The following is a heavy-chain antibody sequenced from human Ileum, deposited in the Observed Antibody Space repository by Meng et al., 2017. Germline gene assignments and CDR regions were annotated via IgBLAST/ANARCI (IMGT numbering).Heavy chain of an antibody. Sequence: GESLKISCAASGFTFSNAWMSWVRQAPGKWLEWVGHIKSKTDGGTTDYAAPVKGRFTISRDDSKNTLYLQMNSLNTEDTAVYYCTTDLDYYDSSGYYYGPFDYWGQGTLVTVSS. J-gene: IGHJ4*02. D-gene: IGHD3-22*01. CDR2: IKSKTDGGTT. CDR1: GFTFSNAW. V-gene: IGHV3-15*01. CDR3: TTDLDYYDSSGYYYGPFDY.